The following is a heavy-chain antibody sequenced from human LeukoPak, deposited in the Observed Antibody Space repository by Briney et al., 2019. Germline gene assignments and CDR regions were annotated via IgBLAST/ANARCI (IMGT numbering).Heavy chain of an antibody. CDR1: GSTFSSYS. V-gene: IGHV3-66*01. J-gene: IGHJ4*02. CDR3: ARARRDGYRGDYFDY. Sequence: PGGSLRLSCAASGSTFSSYSMNWVRQAPGKGLEWVSVIYSGGSTYYADSVKGRFTISRDNSKNTLYLQMNSLRAEDTAVYYCARARRDGYRGDYFDYWGQGTLVTVSS. CDR2: IYSGGST. D-gene: IGHD5-24*01.